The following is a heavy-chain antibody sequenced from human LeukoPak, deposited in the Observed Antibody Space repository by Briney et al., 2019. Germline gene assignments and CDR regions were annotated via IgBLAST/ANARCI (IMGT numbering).Heavy chain of an antibody. V-gene: IGHV4-4*09. D-gene: IGHD2-21*02. CDR1: GGSFSSYF. CDR3: ARYSVVGTALDY. J-gene: IGHJ4*02. Sequence: NPSETLSLTCTVSGGSFSSYFWSWIRQPPGKGLEWIGYIYNSGSTYYNPSLKSRVTISADRSNNQFSLKLSSVTAADTAVYYCARYSVVGTALDYWGQGTLVIVSS. CDR2: IYNSGST.